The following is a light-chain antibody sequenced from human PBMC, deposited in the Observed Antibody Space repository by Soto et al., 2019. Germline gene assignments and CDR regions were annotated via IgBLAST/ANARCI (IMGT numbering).Light chain of an antibody. Sequence: EIVLAQSPGTLSLSPGERATLSCRASQSVTNSFLAWYQQKPGQAPRLLIYRASRRATGIPDRFTGSGSGTEFTLTISTLQSEDFAVYYCQQYDNWPPTFGGGTKV. CDR2: RAS. V-gene: IGKV3-20*01. CDR3: QQYDNWPPT. CDR1: QSVTNSF. J-gene: IGKJ4*01.